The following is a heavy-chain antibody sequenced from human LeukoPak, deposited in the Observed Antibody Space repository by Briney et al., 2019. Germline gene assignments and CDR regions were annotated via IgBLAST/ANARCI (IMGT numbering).Heavy chain of an antibody. CDR3: ARQYGNYLWDY. V-gene: IGHV4-59*08. J-gene: IGHJ4*02. D-gene: IGHD3-22*01. CDR2: IYYSWTT. CDR1: GGSISRYY. Sequence: SETLSLTCTVSGGSISRYYWSGVRQSPGKGLEWIGHIYYSWTTNYNPSLKSRVTISVDTSKNQFSLKLNSVTAADTAVYFCARQYGNYLWDYWGQGTLVTVSS.